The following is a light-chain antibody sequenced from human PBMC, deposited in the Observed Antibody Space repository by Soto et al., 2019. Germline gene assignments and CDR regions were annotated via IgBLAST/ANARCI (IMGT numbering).Light chain of an antibody. Sequence: QSALTQPASVSGSPGQSITISCTGTSSDVGGYNYVSWYQQHPGKAPKLMIYEVSNRPSGVSNRFSGSKSGNTASLTISGLQAEDEADYYCRSYTSSSTGVVFGGGTKLNVL. V-gene: IGLV2-14*01. CDR3: RSYTSSSTGVV. CDR1: SSDVGGYNY. J-gene: IGLJ2*01. CDR2: EVS.